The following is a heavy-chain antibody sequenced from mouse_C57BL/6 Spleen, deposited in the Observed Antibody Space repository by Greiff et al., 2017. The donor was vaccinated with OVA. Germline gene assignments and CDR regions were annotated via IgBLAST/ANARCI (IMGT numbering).Heavy chain of an antibody. V-gene: IGHV1-20*01. J-gene: IGHJ4*01. D-gene: IGHD1-1*01. Sequence: EVKLQQSGPELVKPGDSVKISCKASGYSFTGYFMNWVMQSHGKSLEWIGRINPYNGDTFYNQKFKGKATLTVDKSSSTAHMELRSLTSEDSAVYYCARWNSCSSPYAMDYWGQGTSVTVSS. CDR2: INPYNGDT. CDR3: ARWNSCSSPYAMDY. CDR1: GYSFTGYF.